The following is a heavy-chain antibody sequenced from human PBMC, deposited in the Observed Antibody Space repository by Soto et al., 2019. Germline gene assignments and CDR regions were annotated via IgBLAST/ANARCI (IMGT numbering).Heavy chain of an antibody. V-gene: IGHV3-33*01. CDR3: ARGITMVRAPGY. CDR2: IWYDGSNK. Sequence: GGSLRLSCAASGFTFSSYGMHWVRQAPGKGLECVAVIWYDGSNKYYADSVKGRFTISRDNSKNTLYLQMNSLRAEDTAVYYCARGITMVRAPGYWGQGTLVTVSS. D-gene: IGHD3-10*01. J-gene: IGHJ4*02. CDR1: GFTFSSYG.